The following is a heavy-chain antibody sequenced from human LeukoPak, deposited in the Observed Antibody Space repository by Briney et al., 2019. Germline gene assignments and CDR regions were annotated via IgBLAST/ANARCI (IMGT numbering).Heavy chain of an antibody. Sequence: SETLSLTCTVSGGSISSSSYYWSWIRQPPGEGLEWIGEINHSGSTNYNPSLKSRVTISVDTSKNQFSLKLSSVTAADTAVYYCARGHSYYGSGSCPWGQGTLVTVSS. D-gene: IGHD3-10*01. CDR3: ARGHSYYGSGSCP. V-gene: IGHV4-39*07. J-gene: IGHJ5*02. CDR2: INHSGST. CDR1: GGSISSSSYY.